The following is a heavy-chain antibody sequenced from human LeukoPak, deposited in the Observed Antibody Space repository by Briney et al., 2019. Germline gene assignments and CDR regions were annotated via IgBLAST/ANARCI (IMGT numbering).Heavy chain of an antibody. D-gene: IGHD3-10*01. J-gene: IGHJ6*03. V-gene: IGHV1-69*05. CDR2: IIPIFGTA. CDR3: ATVVRGAHYYYYYMDV. CDR1: GGTFSSYA. Sequence: ASVKVSCKASGGTFSSYAISWVRQAPGQGLEWMGGIIPIFGTANYAQKFQGRVTITTDESTSTAYMELSSLRSEDTAVYYCATVVRGAHYYYYYMDVWGKGTTVTVSS.